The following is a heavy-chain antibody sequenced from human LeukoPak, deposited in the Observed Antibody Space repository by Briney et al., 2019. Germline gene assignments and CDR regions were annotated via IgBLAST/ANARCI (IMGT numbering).Heavy chain of an antibody. Sequence: GGSLRLSCAASGFTFSSYSMNWVRQAPGKGLEWVSAISGSGGSTYYADSVKGRFTISRDNSKNTLYLQMNSLRAEDTAVYYCAKDSSSFVREDYWGQGTLVTVSS. CDR2: ISGSGGST. V-gene: IGHV3-23*01. J-gene: IGHJ4*02. CDR3: AKDSSSFVREDY. D-gene: IGHD6-6*01. CDR1: GFTFSSYS.